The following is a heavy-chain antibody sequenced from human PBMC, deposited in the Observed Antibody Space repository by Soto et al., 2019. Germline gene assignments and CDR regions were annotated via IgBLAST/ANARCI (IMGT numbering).Heavy chain of an antibody. V-gene: IGHV4-34*01. CDR1: GVSFSGYY. D-gene: IGHD2-15*01. CDR2: INHSGST. CDR3: ARIRRSGGSCYSCYYYYYGMDV. Sequence: SETRSLTCAVYGVSFSGYYWTWIRQPPGTGLEWIGEINHSGSTNYNPSLKSRVTISVDTSKNQFSLKLSSVTAADTAVYYCARIRRSGGSCYSCYYYYYGMDVWGQGTTVTV. J-gene: IGHJ6*02.